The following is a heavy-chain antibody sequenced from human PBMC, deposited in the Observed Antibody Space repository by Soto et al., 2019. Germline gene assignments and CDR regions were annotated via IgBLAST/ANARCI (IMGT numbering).Heavy chain of an antibody. CDR3: AGDQGRRNLAGWSDP. CDR2: IYPGGVNI. D-gene: IGHD6-19*01. V-gene: IGHV1-46*03. CDR1: GYSFTSHY. J-gene: IGHJ5*02. Sequence: QVQLVQSGAEVKKPGASVKVSCKAIGYSFTSHYMHWVRQAPGQGLEWMGTIYPGGVNIGYAQKLRGRVTXPQSXAXRTVHMGLNSLTSEDTAVDDGAGDQGRRNLAGWSDPWGQGTLVTVSS.